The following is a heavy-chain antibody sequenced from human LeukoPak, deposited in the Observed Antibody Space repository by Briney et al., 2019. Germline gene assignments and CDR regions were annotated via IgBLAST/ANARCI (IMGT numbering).Heavy chain of an antibody. CDR3: AKGSKEVLFTRDHHMDV. V-gene: IGHV3-30*02. CDR2: IWYDGSKK. D-gene: IGHD3-3*01. CDR1: GFTFTSYG. Sequence: GGSLRLSCAASGFTFTSYGIHWVRQAPGKGLEWVAFIWYDGSKKYYADSVKGRFTISRDNSKNTLYLQMNSLRAEDTAVYYCAKGSKEVLFTRDHHMDVWGKGTTVT. J-gene: IGHJ6*03.